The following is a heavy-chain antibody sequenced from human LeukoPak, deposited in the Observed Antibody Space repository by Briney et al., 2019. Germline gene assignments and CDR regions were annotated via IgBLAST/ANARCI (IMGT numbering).Heavy chain of an antibody. CDR3: ARLRRLYNWNLGGSPPFDP. V-gene: IGHV4-34*01. J-gene: IGHJ5*02. D-gene: IGHD1-20*01. CDR1: GGSFSGYY. CDR2: INHSGST. Sequence: SETLSLTCAVYGGSFSGYYWSWIRQPPGKGLEWIGEINHSGSTNYNPSLKSRVTISVDTSKNQFSLKLSSVTAADTAVYYCARLRRLYNWNLGGSPPFDPWGQGTLVTVSS.